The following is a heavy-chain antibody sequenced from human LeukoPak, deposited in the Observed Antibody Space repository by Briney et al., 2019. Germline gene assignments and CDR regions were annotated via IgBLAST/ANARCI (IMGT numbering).Heavy chain of an antibody. CDR2: MNPNSGNT. D-gene: IGHD6-13*01. CDR3: ARAAADNDYYYYYMDV. Sequence: ASVKVSCKASGYTFTSYDINWVRQATGQGLEWMGWMNPNSGNTGYAQKFQGRVTITRNTSISTAYMELSSLRSEDTAVYYCARAAADNDYYYYYMDVWGKGTTVTVSS. CDR1: GYTFTSYD. J-gene: IGHJ6*03. V-gene: IGHV1-8*03.